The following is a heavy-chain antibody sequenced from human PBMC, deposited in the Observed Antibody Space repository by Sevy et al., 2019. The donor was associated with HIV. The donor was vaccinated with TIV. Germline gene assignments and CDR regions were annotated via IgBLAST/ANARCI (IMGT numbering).Heavy chain of an antibody. CDR1: GFTFTSSA. V-gene: IGHV1-58*01. CDR3: AGRNYGSGSYYNKDY. D-gene: IGHD3-10*01. Sequence: ASAKVSCKASGFTFTSSAVQWVRQARGQRLEWIGWIVVGSGNTNYAQKFQERVTITRDMSTSTAYMELSSLRSEDTAVYYCAGRNYGSGSYYNKDYWGQGTLVTVSS. J-gene: IGHJ4*02. CDR2: IVVGSGNT.